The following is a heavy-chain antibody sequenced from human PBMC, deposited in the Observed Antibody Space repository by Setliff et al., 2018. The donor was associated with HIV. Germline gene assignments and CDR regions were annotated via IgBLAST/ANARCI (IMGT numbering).Heavy chain of an antibody. CDR1: GYTFTNYD. D-gene: IGHD1-7*01. CDR2: MNPNSGRA. J-gene: IGHJ4*02. V-gene: IGHV1-8*02. Sequence: ASVKVSCKASGYTFTNYDINWVRQSPGQGLEWLGWMNPNSGRAGSAQMFQGRLTMTRDTSTSTAYMELSSLTSDDTAIYYCAREGITGTTLHPYWGQGTLVTVSS. CDR3: AREGITGTTLHPY.